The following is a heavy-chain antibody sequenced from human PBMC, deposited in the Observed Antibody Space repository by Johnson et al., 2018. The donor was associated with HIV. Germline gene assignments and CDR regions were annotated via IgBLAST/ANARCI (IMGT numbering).Heavy chain of an antibody. CDR2: INWNGGST. CDR1: GFTFDDHA. CDR3: ARDQWMAGDAFDI. J-gene: IGHJ3*02. V-gene: IGHV3-9*01. D-gene: IGHD5-24*01. Sequence: EVQLVESGGGLVQPGRSLRLSCAASGFTFDDHALHWVRQAPGKGLEWVSGINWNGGSTGYADSVKGRFTISIDNAKNSLYLQMNSLRAEDTAVYYCARDQWMAGDAFDIWGQGTVVTVS.